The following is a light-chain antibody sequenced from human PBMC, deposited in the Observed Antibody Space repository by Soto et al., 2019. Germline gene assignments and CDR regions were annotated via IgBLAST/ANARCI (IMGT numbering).Light chain of an antibody. Sequence: QSELTQPPSVSGAPGQRVTISCTGSSSNIGAGYDVHWYQQLPGTAPKLLISGDTNRPSGVPDRFSGSKSGTSASLAITGLRAEDEADYYCQSFDSSLSGWLFGGGTKLTVL. CDR2: GDT. CDR1: SSNIGAGYD. CDR3: QSFDSSLSGWL. V-gene: IGLV1-40*01. J-gene: IGLJ3*02.